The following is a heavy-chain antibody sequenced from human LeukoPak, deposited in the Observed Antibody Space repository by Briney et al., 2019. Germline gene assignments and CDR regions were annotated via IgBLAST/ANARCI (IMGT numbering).Heavy chain of an antibody. J-gene: IGHJ3*02. CDR2: INHSGST. Sequence: SETLPLTCAVYGGSFSGYYWSWIRQPPGKGLEWIGEINHSGSTNYNPSLKSRVTISVDTSKNQFSLKLSSVTAADTAVYYCARGVRPRPAITMIVVRAFAFDIWGQGTMVTVSS. D-gene: IGHD3-22*01. CDR3: ARGVRPRPAITMIVVRAFAFDI. CDR1: GGSFSGYY. V-gene: IGHV4-34*01.